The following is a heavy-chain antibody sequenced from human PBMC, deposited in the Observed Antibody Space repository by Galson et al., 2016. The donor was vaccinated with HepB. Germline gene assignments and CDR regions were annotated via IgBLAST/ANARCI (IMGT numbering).Heavy chain of an antibody. Sequence: SLRLSCAASGFTFNLFGMHWVRQAPGKGLEWVSLIWYDESNKDYRDSVKDRFTISRDISKNTLYLEMNSLRAEDTAVYYCARGGIQMWLPGYWGQGTLVTVSS. D-gene: IGHD5-18*01. CDR2: IWYDESNK. CDR3: ARGGIQMWLPGY. V-gene: IGHV3-33*01. CDR1: GFTFNLFG. J-gene: IGHJ4*02.